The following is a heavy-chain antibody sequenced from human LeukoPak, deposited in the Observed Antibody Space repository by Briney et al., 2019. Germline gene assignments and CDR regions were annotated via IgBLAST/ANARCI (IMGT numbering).Heavy chain of an antibody. Sequence: SQTLSLTCTVSGGSISSGVYYWSWIRQHPGKGLEWIGYIYYSGSTYYNPSLKSRVTISVDTSKNQFSLKLSSVTAADTAVYYCAREDIVVVPAASGYYYYYMDVWGKGTTVTVSS. CDR2: IYYSGST. D-gene: IGHD2-2*01. CDR1: GGSISSGVYY. J-gene: IGHJ6*03. V-gene: IGHV4-31*03. CDR3: AREDIVVVPAASGYYYYYMDV.